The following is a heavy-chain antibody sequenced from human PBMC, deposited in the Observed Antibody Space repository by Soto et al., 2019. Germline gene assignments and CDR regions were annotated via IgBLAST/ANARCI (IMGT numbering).Heavy chain of an antibody. D-gene: IGHD1-7*01. CDR3: ARAPNWNYESGYFDY. V-gene: IGHV3-23*01. Sequence: PGGSLRLSCAASGFTFSNYAMSWVRQAPGEGLEWVSSISGSGGSTYYADSVKGRFTFSRDNFRNTVYLQMNSLRAEDTAVYYCARAPNWNYESGYFDYWGQGTLVTVSS. CDR2: ISGSGGST. J-gene: IGHJ4*02. CDR1: GFTFSNYA.